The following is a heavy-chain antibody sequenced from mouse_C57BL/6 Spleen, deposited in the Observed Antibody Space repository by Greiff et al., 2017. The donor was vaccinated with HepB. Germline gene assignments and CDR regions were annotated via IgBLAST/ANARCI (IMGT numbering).Heavy chain of an antibody. CDR2: IYPGDGDT. CDR3: ARGKDYAMDY. V-gene: IGHV1-82*01. CDR1: GYAFSSSW. J-gene: IGHJ4*01. Sequence: QVQLKESGPELVKPGASVKISCKASGYAFSSSWMNWVKQRPGKGLEWIGRIYPGDGDTNYNGKVKGKATLTADKSSSTAYMQLSSLTSEDSAVYFCARGKDYAMDYWGQGTSVTVSS.